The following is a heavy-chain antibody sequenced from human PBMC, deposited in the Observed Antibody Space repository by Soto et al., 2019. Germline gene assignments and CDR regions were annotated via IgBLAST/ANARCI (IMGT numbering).Heavy chain of an antibody. CDR1: GGSISSSNW. CDR2: IYHSGST. J-gene: IGHJ4*02. Sequence: QVQLQESGPELVKPSGTLSLTCAVSGGSISSSNWWSWVRQPPGKGLEWIGEIYHSGSTNYNPSLTSRVTISVDKSKTQFSLKLSSVTAADTAVYYCASRGVAGEGGPYWGQGTLVTVSS. D-gene: IGHD3-10*01. V-gene: IGHV4-4*02. CDR3: ASRGVAGEGGPY.